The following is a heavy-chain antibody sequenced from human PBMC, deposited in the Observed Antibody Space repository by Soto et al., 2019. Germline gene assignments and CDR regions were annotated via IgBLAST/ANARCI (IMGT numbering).Heavy chain of an antibody. CDR2: IKQEGSEI. J-gene: IGHJ4*02. CDR1: GFTLSSYW. CDR3: ARSTMVRGAIIND. Sequence: EVQLVESGGGLVQPGASLRLSCAASGFTLSSYWMSWVRQAPGKGLEWVANIKQEGSEILYLDTVKGRFTISRDNAKNSLYLQLTSLRAEDTAVYYCARSTMVRGAIINDWGQGTLVTVSS. V-gene: IGHV3-7*01. D-gene: IGHD3-10*01.